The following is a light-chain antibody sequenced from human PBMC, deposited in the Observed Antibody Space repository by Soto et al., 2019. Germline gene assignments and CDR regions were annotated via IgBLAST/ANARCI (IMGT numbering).Light chain of an antibody. V-gene: IGKV1-33*01. Sequence: DIQMTQSPSSLSASVGDRVTITCQASQDISKYLNWYQQKPGKAPKILIYDVSVLEAGVPSRFSGGGSGTHFTLTISSLQAEDAATYYWQQFDNLPLTFAGGTKVEIK. CDR1: QDISKY. J-gene: IGKJ4*01. CDR3: QQFDNLPLT. CDR2: DVS.